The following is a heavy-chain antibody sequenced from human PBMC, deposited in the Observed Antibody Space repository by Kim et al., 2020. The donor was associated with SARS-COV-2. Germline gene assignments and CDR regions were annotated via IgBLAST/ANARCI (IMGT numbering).Heavy chain of an antibody. D-gene: IGHD2-2*01. Sequence: WYKDYSLTIKSRISINPDTSKNHFSLQLNSVTPEDTAVYYCARQTAALDCWGQGTLVTVSS. CDR3: ARQTAALDC. J-gene: IGHJ4*02. CDR2: WYK. V-gene: IGHV6-1*01.